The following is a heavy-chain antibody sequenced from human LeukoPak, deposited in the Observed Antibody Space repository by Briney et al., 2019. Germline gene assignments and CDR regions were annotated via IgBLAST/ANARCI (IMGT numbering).Heavy chain of an antibody. CDR1: GGSISSYY. Sequence: SETLSLTCTVSGGSISSYYWSWIRQPPGKGLEWIGYIYDSGSTNYNPSLKSRVTISVDTSKNQFSLKLSSVTAADTAVYYCERGGSGYDSFYYYGMDVWGQGTTVTVSS. CDR3: ERGGSGYDSFYYYGMDV. CDR2: IYDSGST. J-gene: IGHJ6*02. D-gene: IGHD5-12*01. V-gene: IGHV4-59*01.